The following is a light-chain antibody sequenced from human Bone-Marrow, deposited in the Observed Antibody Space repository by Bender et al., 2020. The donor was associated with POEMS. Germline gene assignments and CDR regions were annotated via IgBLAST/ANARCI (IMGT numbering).Light chain of an antibody. J-gene: IGLJ3*02. CDR2: EAN. CDR1: STDVGNYNL. V-gene: IGLV2-23*01. CDR3: CSYAGSSTWV. Sequence: QSALTQPASVSGSPGQSISISCTGSSTDVGNYNLVSWYHQRPGKAPNLIIFEANKRPSGVSKRFSGARSTNTASLTISGLQAEDWADYYCCSYAGSSTWVFGGGTKLTVL.